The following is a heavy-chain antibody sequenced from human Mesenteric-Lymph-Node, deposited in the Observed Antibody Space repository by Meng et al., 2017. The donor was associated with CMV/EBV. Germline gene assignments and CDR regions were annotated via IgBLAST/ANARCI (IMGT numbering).Heavy chain of an antibody. Sequence: GESLKISCAASGFTFSSYWMSWVRQAPGKGLDWVSYISSGSSSKHYADSVKGRFTISRDNAKNSLYLQMDSLRAEDTAVYYCAREGSFRMDVWGQGTTVTVSS. D-gene: IGHD2-21*01. CDR1: GFTFSSYW. J-gene: IGHJ6*02. CDR2: ISSGSSSK. CDR3: AREGSFRMDV. V-gene: IGHV3-21*05.